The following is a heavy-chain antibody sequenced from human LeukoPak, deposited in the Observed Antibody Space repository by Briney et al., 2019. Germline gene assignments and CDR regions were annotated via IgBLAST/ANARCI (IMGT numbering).Heavy chain of an antibody. V-gene: IGHV3-48*03. J-gene: IGHJ4*02. CDR3: ARRPSGSVFDY. CDR2: ISSSGSTI. Sequence: PGGSLRLSCAASGFTFSSYEMNWVRQAPGKGLEWVSYISSSGSTIYYADSVKGRFTISRDNAKNSLYLQMNSLRAEDTAVYYCARRPSGSVFDYWGQGTLVTVSS. CDR1: GFTFSSYE. D-gene: IGHD3-10*01.